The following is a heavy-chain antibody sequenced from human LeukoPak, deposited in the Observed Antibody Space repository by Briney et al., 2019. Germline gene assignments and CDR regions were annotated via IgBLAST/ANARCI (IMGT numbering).Heavy chain of an antibody. V-gene: IGHV3-23*01. CDR3: AKPGVGVAAGPGGYFDY. CDR2: IYDDNT. D-gene: IGHD6-13*01. CDR1: GFTFSAYA. J-gene: IGHJ4*02. Sequence: GVSLRLSCAASGFTFSAYAMAWVRLAPGKGLEWVSTIYDDNTYYADSVKGRFAISTDNSKNTLYLQMNSLRADDTAVYYCAKPGVGVAAGPGGYFDYWGQGTLITVSS.